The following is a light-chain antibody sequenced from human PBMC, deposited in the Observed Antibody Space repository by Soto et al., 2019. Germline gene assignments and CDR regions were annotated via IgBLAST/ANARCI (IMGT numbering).Light chain of an antibody. CDR1: QGIRSW. Sequence: EIHMTQSPSSVSASVGDRFTITCGASQGIRSWLAWYQQKPGKAPKVLIYAASSLQSGVPSRSSGSGSGTDFTLTISSLPPEDFAPYYCQQANSSPLAFGQGTRLEIK. CDR2: AAS. J-gene: IGKJ5*01. V-gene: IGKV1-12*01. CDR3: QQANSSPLA.